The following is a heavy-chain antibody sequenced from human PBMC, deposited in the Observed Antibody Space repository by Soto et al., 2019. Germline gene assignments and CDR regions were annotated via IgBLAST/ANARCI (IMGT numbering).Heavy chain of an antibody. CDR3: ARYRRVASFPRLLDY. Sequence: QVQLVQSGAEVKKPGSSVKVSCKASGGNFSSYAISWVRQAPGQGLEWMGGIIPIFGTANYAQKYQGRVTSTADESTSTAYMELSSLRSEDTAVDYCARYRRVASFPRLLDYWGQGTLVTVSS. J-gene: IGHJ4*02. CDR1: GGNFSSYA. CDR2: IIPIFGTA. V-gene: IGHV1-69*01. D-gene: IGHD2-15*01.